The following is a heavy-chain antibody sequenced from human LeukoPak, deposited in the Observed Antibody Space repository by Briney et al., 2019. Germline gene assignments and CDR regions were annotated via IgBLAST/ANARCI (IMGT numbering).Heavy chain of an antibody. CDR2: ISYDGSNK. CDR1: GFTFSSYA. D-gene: IGHD2-2*01. CDR3: ARDWGVPAAIARRPYNWFDP. Sequence: GGSLRLSCAASGFTFSSYAMHWVRQAPGKGLEWVAVISYDGSNKYYADSVKGRFTIPRDNSKNTLYLQMNSLRAEDTAVYYCARDWGVPAAIARRPYNWFDPWGQGTLVTVSS. V-gene: IGHV3-30-3*01. J-gene: IGHJ5*02.